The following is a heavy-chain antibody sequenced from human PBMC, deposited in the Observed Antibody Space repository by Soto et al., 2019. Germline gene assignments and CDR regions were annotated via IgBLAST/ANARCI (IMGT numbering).Heavy chain of an antibody. Sequence: QVQLQESGPGLVRPSETLSLTCTVSGGSVSSSSHYWSWIRQSPVKGLEWIGYVYYNGYTHYNPSLSGRVTIAADTSNNQFSLTLESVTAADTAVYYCARDHIATAGTLDFWGQGTLVTVSA. V-gene: IGHV4-61*01. CDR1: GGSVSSSSHY. D-gene: IGHD2-21*02. CDR3: ARDHIATAGTLDF. CDR2: VYYNGYT. J-gene: IGHJ4*02.